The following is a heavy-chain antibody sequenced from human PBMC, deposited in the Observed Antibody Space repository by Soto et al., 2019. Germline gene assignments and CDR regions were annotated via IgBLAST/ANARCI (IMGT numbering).Heavy chain of an antibody. J-gene: IGHJ4*02. CDR2: INPNSGGT. Sequence: ASVKVSCKASGYTFTGYYMHWVRQAPGQGLEWMGWINPNSGGTNYAQKFQGRVTMTRDTSISTAYMELSRLRSDDTAVYYCAREPPYGSGSYSAFDYWGQGTLVTVSS. V-gene: IGHV1-2*02. CDR3: AREPPYGSGSYSAFDY. CDR1: GYTFTGYY. D-gene: IGHD3-10*01.